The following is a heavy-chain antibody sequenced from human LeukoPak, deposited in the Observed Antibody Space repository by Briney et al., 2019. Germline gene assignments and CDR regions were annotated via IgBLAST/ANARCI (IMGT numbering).Heavy chain of an antibody. CDR3: ARRAGAYSHPYDY. CDR2: ISGSGGST. J-gene: IGHJ4*02. D-gene: IGHD4/OR15-4a*01. V-gene: IGHV3-23*01. Sequence: GGSLRLSCAASGFTFSNYGMSWVRQAPGKGLEWVSGISGSGGSTDYADSVKGRFIISRDNSKNTLYLQMNSLRAEDTAVYYCARRAGAYSHPYDYWGQGTLVTVSS. CDR1: GFTFSNYG.